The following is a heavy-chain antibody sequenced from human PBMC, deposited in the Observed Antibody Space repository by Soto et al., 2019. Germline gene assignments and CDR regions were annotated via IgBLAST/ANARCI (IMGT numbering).Heavy chain of an antibody. CDR3: ARDGYRSNSDSPAYPNYFAS. CDR1: GGSFSDYI. V-gene: IGHV4-34*01. Sequence: SETLSLTCDVYGGSFSDYILTWIRQTPGKGLQWIGQINHSGSANYNPSLKSRVTISVHTSSSQFSLELSSVTAEDTAVYYCARDGYRSNSDSPAYPNYFASWGQGTLVTVSS. J-gene: IGHJ4*02. D-gene: IGHD3-22*01. CDR2: INHSGSA.